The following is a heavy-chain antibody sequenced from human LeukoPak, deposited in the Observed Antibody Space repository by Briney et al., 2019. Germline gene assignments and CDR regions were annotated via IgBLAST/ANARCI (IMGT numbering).Heavy chain of an antibody. CDR1: GFTFSSYS. J-gene: IGHJ4*02. CDR3: ARDKDAFFGGAYGY. CDR2: ISSSSSYI. V-gene: IGHV3-21*01. Sequence: PGGSLRLSCAASGFTFSSYSMNWVRQAPGKGLEWVSSISSSSSYIYYADSVKGRFTTSRDNAKNSLYLQMNSLRAEDTAVYYCARDKDAFFGGAYGYWGQGTLVTVSS. D-gene: IGHD3-16*01.